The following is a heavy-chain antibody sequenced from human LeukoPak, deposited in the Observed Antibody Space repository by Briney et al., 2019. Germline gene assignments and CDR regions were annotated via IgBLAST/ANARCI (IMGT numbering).Heavy chain of an antibody. CDR2: ISSSSSSI. CDR1: GFTFSTFS. V-gene: IGHV3-48*02. D-gene: IGHD2-15*01. CDR3: AKGSSVVVVAASDY. J-gene: IGHJ4*02. Sequence: GGSLRLSCAASGFTFSTFSMNWVRQAPGKGLEWVSYISSSSSSIYYADSVKGRFTISRDSAKNSLYLQMNGLRDEDTAVYYCAKGSSVVVVAASDYWGQGTLVTVSS.